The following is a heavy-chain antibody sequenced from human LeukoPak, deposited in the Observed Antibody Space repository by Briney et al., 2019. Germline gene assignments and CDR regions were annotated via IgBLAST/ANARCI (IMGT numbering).Heavy chain of an antibody. CDR2: ISYDGSNK. CDR3: TRGYVGIDY. Sequence: PGGSLRLSCAASGFTFSSYAMHWVRQAPGKGLEWVAVISYDGSNKYYADSVKGRFTISRDNSKNTLYLQMNSLRAEDTAVYYCTRGYVGIDYWGQGTLVTVSS. V-gene: IGHV3-30-3*01. CDR1: GFTFSSYA. D-gene: IGHD5-12*01. J-gene: IGHJ4*02.